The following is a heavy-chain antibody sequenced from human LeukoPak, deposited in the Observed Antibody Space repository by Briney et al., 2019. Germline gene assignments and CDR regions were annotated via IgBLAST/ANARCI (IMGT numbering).Heavy chain of an antibody. J-gene: IGHJ6*03. CDR1: GGSFSGYY. CDR3: ARSAYRSYYYYYYMDV. Sequence: SETLSLTCAVYGGSFSGYYWSWIRQPPGKGLEWIGEINHSGSTNYNPSLKSRVTISVDTSKNQFSLKLSSVTAADTAVYYCARSAYRSYYYYYYMDVWGKGTTVTVSS. V-gene: IGHV4-34*01. CDR2: INHSGST.